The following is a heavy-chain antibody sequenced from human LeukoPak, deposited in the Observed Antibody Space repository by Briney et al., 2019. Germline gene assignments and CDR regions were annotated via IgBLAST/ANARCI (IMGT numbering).Heavy chain of an antibody. CDR1: GGSISSGDYY. V-gene: IGHV4-30-4*08. J-gene: IGHJ6*04. CDR3: ASRYCSSTSCYIPDV. D-gene: IGHD2-2*02. CDR2: IYYSGST. Sequence: SETLSLTXTVSGGSISSGDYYWSWIRQPPGKGLEWIGYIYYSGSTYYNPSLKGRVNISVDTSNTQFSLKLSSVTAADTAVYYCASRYCSSTSCYIPDVWGKGTTVTVSS.